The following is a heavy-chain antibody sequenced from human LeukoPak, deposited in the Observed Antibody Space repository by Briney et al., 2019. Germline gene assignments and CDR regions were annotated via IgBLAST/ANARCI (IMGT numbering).Heavy chain of an antibody. J-gene: IGHJ3*02. CDR1: GYTLTELS. CDR2: FDPEDGET. Sequence: GASVKVSCKVSGYTLTELSMHWVRQAPGKGLEWMGGFDPEDGETIYAQKFQGRVTMTEDTSTDTAYMELSSLRSEDTAVYYCAREGYSGYHKMGQAPNRAFDIWGQGTMVTVSS. V-gene: IGHV1-24*01. D-gene: IGHD5-12*01. CDR3: AREGYSGYHKMGQAPNRAFDI.